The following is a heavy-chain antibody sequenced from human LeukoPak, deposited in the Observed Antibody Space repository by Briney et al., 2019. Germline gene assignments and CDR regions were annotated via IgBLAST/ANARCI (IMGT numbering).Heavy chain of an antibody. D-gene: IGHD1-14*01. V-gene: IGHV4-59*01. Sequence: PSETLSLTCSVSGDSISGYYWSWIRQPPGKGLEWIGYIYYSGSTSYNPSLKSRVTMSVDTSKNQFSLKLSSVTAADTAVYYCARYNLPTGGLNYWGQGTLVTVSS. CDR1: GDSISGYY. CDR3: ARYNLPTGGLNY. CDR2: IYYSGST. J-gene: IGHJ4*02.